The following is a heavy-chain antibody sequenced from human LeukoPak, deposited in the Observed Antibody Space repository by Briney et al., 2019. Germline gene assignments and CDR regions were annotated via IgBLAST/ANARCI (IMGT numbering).Heavy chain of an antibody. D-gene: IGHD1-26*01. J-gene: IGHJ3*02. CDR2: IRSDGST. CDR1: GFTVSSNY. V-gene: IGHV3-53*01. CDR3: AREMYSGMYNDAFDI. Sequence: GGSLRLSCTASGFTVSSNYMSWVRQAPGKGLEWVSVIRSDGSTNHADSVKGRFTISRDNSKNTLYLQMNNLRAEDTAMYYCAREMYSGMYNDAFDIWGQGTKVTVSS.